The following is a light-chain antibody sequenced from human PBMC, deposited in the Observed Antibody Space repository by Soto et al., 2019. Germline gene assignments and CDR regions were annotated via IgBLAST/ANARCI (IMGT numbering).Light chain of an antibody. CDR2: VNS. CDR3: QSYDSSLSAVV. CDR1: SSNIGAGYD. Sequence: QSVLTQPPSVSGAPGQRVTISCTGSSSNIGAGYDVHWYQQLPGTAPKLLIYVNSNRPSGLPDRFSGSKSGTSASLAITGLQAEDEADYYCQSYDSSLSAVVFGGVTKLTVL. J-gene: IGLJ2*01. V-gene: IGLV1-40*01.